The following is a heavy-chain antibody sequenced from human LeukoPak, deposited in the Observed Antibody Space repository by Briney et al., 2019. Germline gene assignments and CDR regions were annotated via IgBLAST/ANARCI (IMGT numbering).Heavy chain of an antibody. D-gene: IGHD5-18*01. Sequence: GGYLRLSCAVSGFTFSSSEMNWVRQAQGKGLEWISYISSSSGSTMYYADYVKGRLTISRDNAKNSLYLLMNSLRAEDTAVYYCARVLGFSYGSDYWGQGTLVTVSS. CDR1: GFTFSSSE. CDR3: ARVLGFSYGSDY. V-gene: IGHV3-48*03. J-gene: IGHJ4*02. CDR2: ISSSSGSTM.